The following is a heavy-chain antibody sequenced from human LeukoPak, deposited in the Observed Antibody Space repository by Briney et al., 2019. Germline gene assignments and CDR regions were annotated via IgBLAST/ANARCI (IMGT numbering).Heavy chain of an antibody. Sequence: SETLSLTCTVSGASISSTSYYWGWIRQPPGKGLEWIGSTYYRGTTYYNPSLKSRVTISVDTSKNQSSLKLSSVTAADTAVYYCARGESSRYYDFWSGYYNWFDPWGQGTLVTVSS. CDR1: GASISSTSYY. CDR3: ARGESSRYYDFWSGYYNWFDP. J-gene: IGHJ5*02. D-gene: IGHD3-3*01. CDR2: TYYRGTT. V-gene: IGHV4-39*07.